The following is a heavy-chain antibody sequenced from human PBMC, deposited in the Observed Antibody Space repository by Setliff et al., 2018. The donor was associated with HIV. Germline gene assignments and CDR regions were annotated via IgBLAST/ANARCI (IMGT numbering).Heavy chain of an antibody. D-gene: IGHD6-6*01. Sequence: PSETLSLTCAVSGGSISSSNWWSWIRQPPGKGLEWIGEIYHSGSTNYNPSLKSRVSISLDKSKRQFSLKLSSVTAADTAVYYCARGQPRSAFDIWGQGTMVTVSS. CDR3: ARGQPRSAFDI. CDR1: GGSISSSNW. CDR2: IYHSGST. J-gene: IGHJ3*02. V-gene: IGHV4-4*02.